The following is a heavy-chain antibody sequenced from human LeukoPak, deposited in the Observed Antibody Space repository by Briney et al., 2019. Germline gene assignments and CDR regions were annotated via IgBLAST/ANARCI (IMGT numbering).Heavy chain of an antibody. V-gene: IGHV4-61*08. CDR1: GGSISSGGYY. Sequence: SETLSLTCTVSGGSISSGGYYWSWIRQSPGKGLEWIGCIYWSGSTNYNPSLKSRLTISLDTSKNQFSLNLSSVTAADTAVYYCASLRSSSWSFDYWGQGTLVTVSS. D-gene: IGHD6-13*01. CDR3: ASLRSSSWSFDY. J-gene: IGHJ4*02. CDR2: IYWSGST.